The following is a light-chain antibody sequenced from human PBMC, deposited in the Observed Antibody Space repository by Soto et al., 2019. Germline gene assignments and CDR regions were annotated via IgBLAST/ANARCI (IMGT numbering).Light chain of an antibody. CDR2: SNN. J-gene: IGLJ1*01. CDR1: SSNIGSNT. CDR3: ASWDASLSGRGV. V-gene: IGLV1-44*01. Sequence: QSVLTQPPSASGTPGQSVTISCSGSSSNIGSNTVNWYQHLPGTAPKLLIYSNNQRPSGVPDRFSGSKSGSSASLAISALQSEDEADYYCASWDASLSGRGVFGTGTKLTVL.